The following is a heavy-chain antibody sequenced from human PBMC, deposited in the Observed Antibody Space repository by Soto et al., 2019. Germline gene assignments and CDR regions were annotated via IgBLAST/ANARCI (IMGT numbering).Heavy chain of an antibody. CDR2: ISGYNGNT. V-gene: IGHV1-18*01. CDR1: GYTFTNYG. J-gene: IGHJ4*02. D-gene: IGHD4-17*01. CDR3: ARLRLLITVTPNALPYLDS. Sequence: QVQLVQSGAEVKKPGASVKVSCKASGYTFTNYGINWVRQAPGQGLEWMGWISGYNGNTNYAQKLQGRVTMTTDTSTSTAYMELRSLRSDDTAVYYCARLRLLITVTPNALPYLDSWGQGTLVTFSS.